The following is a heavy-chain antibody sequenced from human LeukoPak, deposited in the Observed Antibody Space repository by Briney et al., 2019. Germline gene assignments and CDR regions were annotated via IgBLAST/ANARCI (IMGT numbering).Heavy chain of an antibody. D-gene: IGHD5-18*01. CDR3: AKVKRSGYSYGLHY. Sequence: GGSLRLSCAASGFTFSYSMNWVRQAPGKGLEWVSSISSGSGYIYYADSVKGRFTISRDNSKNTLYLQMNSLRAEDTAVYYCAKVKRSGYSYGLHYWGQGTLVTVSS. J-gene: IGHJ4*02. CDR2: ISSGSGYI. V-gene: IGHV3-21*01. CDR1: GFTFSYS.